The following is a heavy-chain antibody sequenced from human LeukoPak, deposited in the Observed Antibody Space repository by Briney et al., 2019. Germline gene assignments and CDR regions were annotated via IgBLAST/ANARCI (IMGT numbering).Heavy chain of an antibody. CDR1: GDSVSRNSAS. D-gene: IGHD1-7*01. Sequence: SETLSLSCAISGDSVSRNSASWMWIRQSPSRGLEWLGRTYYRSKWYTDYAVSVKSRISINPDTSKNQFSLQLTSVTPDDTAVYYWAGGNYQRLDYWGQGTLVTVSS. V-gene: IGHV6-1*01. CDR3: AGGNYQRLDY. J-gene: IGHJ4*02. CDR2: TYYRSKWYT.